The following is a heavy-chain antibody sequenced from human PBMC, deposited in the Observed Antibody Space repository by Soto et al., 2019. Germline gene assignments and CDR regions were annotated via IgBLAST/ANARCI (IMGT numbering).Heavy chain of an antibody. J-gene: IGHJ6*02. CDR2: INHSGST. D-gene: IGHD3-10*01. Sequence: SETLSLTCAVYGGSFSGYYWSWIRQPPGKGLEWIGEINHSGSTNYNPSLKSRVTISVDTSKNQFSLKLSSVTAADTAVYYCASGPMVRGVLTNYYCYGMDVWGQGTTVTVSS. CDR3: ASGPMVRGVLTNYYCYGMDV. CDR1: GGSFSGYY. V-gene: IGHV4-34*01.